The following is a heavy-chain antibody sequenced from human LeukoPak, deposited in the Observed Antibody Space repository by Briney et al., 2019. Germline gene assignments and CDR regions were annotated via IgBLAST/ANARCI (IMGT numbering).Heavy chain of an antibody. CDR3: ARITTPLYYFDY. CDR2: IYHSGST. D-gene: IGHD4-11*01. Sequence: SETLSLTCTVSGYSISSGYYWGWIRQPPGKGQEWIGSIYHSGSTYYNPSLKSRVTISVDTSKNQFSLKLSSVTAADTAVYYCARITTPLYYFDYWGQGTLVTVSS. V-gene: IGHV4-38-2*02. J-gene: IGHJ4*02. CDR1: GYSISSGYY.